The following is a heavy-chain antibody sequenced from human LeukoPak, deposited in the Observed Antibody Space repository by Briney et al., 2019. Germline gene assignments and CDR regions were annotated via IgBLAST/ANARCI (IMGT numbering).Heavy chain of an antibody. J-gene: IGHJ3*02. CDR1: GGSFSGYY. CDR3: ARKRGYSYASYAFDI. CDR2: INHSGST. V-gene: IGHV4-34*01. D-gene: IGHD5-18*01. Sequence: SETLSLTCAVYGGSFSGYYWSWIRQPPGKGLEWIGEINHSGSTNYNPSLKSRVTISVGTSKNQFSLKLSSVTAADTAVYYCARKRGYSYASYAFDIWGQGTMVTVSS.